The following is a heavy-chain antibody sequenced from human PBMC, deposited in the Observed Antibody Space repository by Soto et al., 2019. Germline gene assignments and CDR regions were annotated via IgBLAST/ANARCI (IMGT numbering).Heavy chain of an antibody. CDR2: SSAYNGDT. CDR1: GYTFKNYG. J-gene: IGHJ4*02. V-gene: IGHV1-18*04. Sequence: QDHLVQSGAEVKKPGASAKVSCKASGYTFKNYGINWVRQAPGRGLEWVAWSSAYNGDTSYAQHFQGRVTATTETLTNTAYMELRSLRPDDTAVYFCVLGGLETGYYRDMDYWGQGTLVSVSS. CDR3: VLGGLETGYYRDMDY. D-gene: IGHD3-9*01.